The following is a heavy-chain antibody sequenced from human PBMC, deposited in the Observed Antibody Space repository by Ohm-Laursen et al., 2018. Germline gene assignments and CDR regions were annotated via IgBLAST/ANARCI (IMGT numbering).Heavy chain of an antibody. D-gene: IGHD6-13*01. CDR2: IYSGGST. Sequence: SLRLSCSASGFTVSSNYMSWVRQAPGKGLEWVSVIYSGGSTYYADSVKGRFTISRDNSKNTLYLQMNSLRAEDTAVYYCARDPPEDSSWYADYWGQGTLVTVSS. CDR3: ARDPPEDSSWYADY. CDR1: GFTVSSNY. V-gene: IGHV3-53*01. J-gene: IGHJ4*02.